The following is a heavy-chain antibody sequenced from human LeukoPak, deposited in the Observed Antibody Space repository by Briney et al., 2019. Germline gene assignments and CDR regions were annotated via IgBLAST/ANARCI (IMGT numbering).Heavy chain of an antibody. J-gene: IGHJ4*02. Sequence: GGSLRLSCAASGFTFTNYEMNWVRQAPGKGREWGSYISRSGSTIYYADSVKGRFTISRDNAKNSLYLQMNSLRADDAAVYYCAGIITTIMDYWGQGTLVTVSS. D-gene: IGHD5-24*01. CDR3: AGIITTIMDY. V-gene: IGHV3-48*03. CDR1: GFTFTNYE. CDR2: ISRSGSTI.